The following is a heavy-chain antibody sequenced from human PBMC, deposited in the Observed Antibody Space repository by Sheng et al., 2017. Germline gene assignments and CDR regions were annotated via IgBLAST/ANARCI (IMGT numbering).Heavy chain of an antibody. CDR3: TRVRNKISTTRYFDF. CDR1: GFPFGDYA. D-gene: IGHD2-2*01. V-gene: IGHV3-49*04. J-gene: IGHJ2*01. Sequence: EVQLVESGGGLVQPGRSLRLSCSASGFPFGDYAISWVRQAPGKGLEWVGFIRTKVYNGATEYAPSVKGRFTISRDDSKSIAYLHMNSLKTEDTAVFYCTRVRNKISTTRYFDFWGRSTLVTVSS. CDR2: IRTKVYNGAT.